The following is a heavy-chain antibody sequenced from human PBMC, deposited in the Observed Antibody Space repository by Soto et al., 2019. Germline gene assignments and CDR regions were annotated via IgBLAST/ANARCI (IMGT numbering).Heavy chain of an antibody. CDR2: ISGYNGNT. CDR1: GHTDTNYA. Sequence: SVKLYCKASGHTDTNYAIHWVSQAKGQGLEWMGWISGYNGNTNYAPKFQGRVTMTTDTSTSTAYMELKSLRSDDTAVYYCARGPDPTYSDYWGQGTLVTVSS. J-gene: IGHJ4*02. V-gene: IGHV1-18*01. CDR3: ARGPDPTYSDY.